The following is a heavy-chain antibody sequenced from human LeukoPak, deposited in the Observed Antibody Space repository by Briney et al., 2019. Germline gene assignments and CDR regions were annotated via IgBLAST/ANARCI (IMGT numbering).Heavy chain of an antibody. CDR2: IIPIFGTA. V-gene: IGHV1-69*05. Sequence: SVKVSCKASGGTFSSYAISWVRQAPGQGVEWMGRIIPIFGTANYAQKLQGRVTITTDESTSTAYMELSSLRSEDTDVYYCARDGARSGYSYGEYYFDYWGQGTLVTVSS. J-gene: IGHJ4*02. D-gene: IGHD5-18*01. CDR3: ARDGARSGYSYGEYYFDY. CDR1: GGTFSSYA.